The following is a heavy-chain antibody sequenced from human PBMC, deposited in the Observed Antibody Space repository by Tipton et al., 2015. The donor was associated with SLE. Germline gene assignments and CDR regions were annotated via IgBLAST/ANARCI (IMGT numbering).Heavy chain of an antibody. CDR2: FYSGYS. CDR3: ARELDAFDI. J-gene: IGHJ3*02. V-gene: IGHV4-61*02. CDR1: GGSIRSGGYS. Sequence: TLSLTCTVPGGSIRSGGYSWNWIRQPAGKGLEWIGRFYSGYSTYNPSLNSRATMSVDTSKNQFSLKLISVTAAGTAVYYCARELDAFDIWGQGTMVTVSS.